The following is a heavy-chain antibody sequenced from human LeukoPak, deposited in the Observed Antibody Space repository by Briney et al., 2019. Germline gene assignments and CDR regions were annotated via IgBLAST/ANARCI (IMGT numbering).Heavy chain of an antibody. CDR2: IYYSGST. CDR3: ARDKGGSYDAFDI. CDR1: GGSISSYY. D-gene: IGHD1-26*01. V-gene: IGHV4-59*01. Sequence: SGTLSLTCTVSGGSISSYYWSWIRQPPGKGLEWIGYIYYSGSTNYNPSLKSRVTISVDTSKNQFSLKLSSVTAAYTAVYFCARDKGGSYDAFDIWGQGTMVTVSS. J-gene: IGHJ3*02.